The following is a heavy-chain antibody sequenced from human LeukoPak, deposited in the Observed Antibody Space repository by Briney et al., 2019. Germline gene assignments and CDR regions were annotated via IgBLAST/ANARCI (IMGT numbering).Heavy chain of an antibody. CDR2: ISAYGNT. CDR1: GYTFTIYG. D-gene: IGHD2-15*01. CDR3: ARGIIGYYFDY. V-gene: IGHV1-18*01. Sequence: SVKVSCKTSGYTFTIYGISWVRQAPGQGLEWTGLISAYGNTNYAQNLQGRVTMTTDTSTSTAYMELRSLRSDDTAVYYCARGIIGYYFDYWGQGTLVTVSS. J-gene: IGHJ4*02.